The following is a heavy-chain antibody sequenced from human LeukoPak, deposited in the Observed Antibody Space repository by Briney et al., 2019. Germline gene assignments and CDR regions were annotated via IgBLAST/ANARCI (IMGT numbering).Heavy chain of an antibody. D-gene: IGHD6-6*01. V-gene: IGHV1-8*03. CDR2: MNPNSGNT. Sequence: ASVKVSCKASGYTFTSYDINWVRQATGQGLEWMGWMNPNSGNTGYAQKFQGRVTITRNTSISTAYMELSSLRSEDTAVYYCARGSKQPVRTYYYYYYMDVWGKGTTVTVPS. CDR3: ARGSKQPVRTYYYYYYMDV. J-gene: IGHJ6*03. CDR1: GYTFTSYD.